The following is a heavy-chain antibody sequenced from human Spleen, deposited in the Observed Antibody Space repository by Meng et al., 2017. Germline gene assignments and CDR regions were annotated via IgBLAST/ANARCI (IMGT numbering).Heavy chain of an antibody. J-gene: IGHJ6*02. V-gene: IGHV4-61*01. CDR1: GGSVSSTSYY. CDR3: ARGGYYDILTGYPYYYYGMDV. Sequence: SETLSLTCTVSGGSVSSTSYYWGWIRQSPGKGLEWIGYIYYSGSTNYNPSLKSRVTISVDTSKNQFSLKLSSVTAADTAVYYCARGGYYDILTGYPYYYYGMDVWGQGTTVTVSS. CDR2: IYYSGST. D-gene: IGHD3-9*01.